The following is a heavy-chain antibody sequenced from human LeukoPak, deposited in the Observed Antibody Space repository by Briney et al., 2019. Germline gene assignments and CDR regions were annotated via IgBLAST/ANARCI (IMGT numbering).Heavy chain of an antibody. Sequence: ASVKVSCKASGGTFSSYAISWVRQAPGQGLEWMGGIIPIFGTANYAQKFQGGVTITADESTSTAYMELSSLRSEDTAVYYCARGGVIIPYALGPWGQGTLVTVSS. CDR1: GGTFSSYA. J-gene: IGHJ5*02. CDR3: ARGGVIIPYALGP. D-gene: IGHD3-10*01. V-gene: IGHV1-69*13. CDR2: IIPIFGTA.